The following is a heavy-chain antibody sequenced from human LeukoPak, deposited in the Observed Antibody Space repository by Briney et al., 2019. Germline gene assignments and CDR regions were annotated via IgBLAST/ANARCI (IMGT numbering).Heavy chain of an antibody. CDR2: TYYRSKWYN. Sequence: SQTLSLTCAISGDSVSSNSAVWNWIRQSPSRGLEWLGRTYYRSKWYNDYAVSVKSRITINPDTSKNQFSLQLNSVTPEDTAVYYCAREDSGESPNSGYWGRHYYYYGMDVWGQGTTVTVSS. D-gene: IGHD3-22*01. CDR1: GDSVSSNSAV. V-gene: IGHV6-1*01. CDR3: AREDSGESPNSGYWGRHYYYYGMDV. J-gene: IGHJ6*02.